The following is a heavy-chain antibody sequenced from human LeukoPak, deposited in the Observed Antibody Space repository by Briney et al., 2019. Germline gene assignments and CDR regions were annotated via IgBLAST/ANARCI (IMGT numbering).Heavy chain of an antibody. CDR1: GGSFSGYY. CDR2: INHSGST. Sequence: SETLSLTCAVCGGSFSGYYWSWIRQPPGKGLEWIGEINHSGSTNYNPSLKSRVTISVDTSKNQFSLKLSSVTAADTAVYYCARGRGGSYSYFQHWGQGTLVTVSS. J-gene: IGHJ1*01. D-gene: IGHD1-26*01. CDR3: ARGRGGSYSYFQH. V-gene: IGHV4-34*01.